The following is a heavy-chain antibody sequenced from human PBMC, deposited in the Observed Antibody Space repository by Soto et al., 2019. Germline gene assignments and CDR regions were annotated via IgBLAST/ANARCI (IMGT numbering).Heavy chain of an antibody. V-gene: IGHV3-48*03. CDR3: ARDGGSSYHYAMDV. D-gene: IGHD2-15*01. Sequence: PGWSLRLSCAASVFTLSSYEMNWFRQAPGKGLEWVSYISGGGTTIYYADSVKGRLTISRDNAKNSLYLYMNSLRAEDTAVYYCARDGGSSYHYAMDVWGQGTTVTVSS. CDR2: ISGGGTTI. CDR1: VFTLSSYE. J-gene: IGHJ6*02.